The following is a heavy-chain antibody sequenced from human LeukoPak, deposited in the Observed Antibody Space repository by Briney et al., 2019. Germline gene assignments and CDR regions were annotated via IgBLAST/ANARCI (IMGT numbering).Heavy chain of an antibody. CDR3: ATHSRGSYYYFDY. D-gene: IGHD1-26*01. V-gene: IGHV3-23*01. Sequence: QSGGSLRLSCAASGFTFSSYPMSWVRQAPGKGLEWVSAISASGGSTYYADSVKGRFTISRDNSKNTLYLQMNSLRAEDTAVYYCATHSRGSYYYFDYWGQGTLVTVSS. CDR2: ISASGGST. CDR1: GFTFSSYP. J-gene: IGHJ4*02.